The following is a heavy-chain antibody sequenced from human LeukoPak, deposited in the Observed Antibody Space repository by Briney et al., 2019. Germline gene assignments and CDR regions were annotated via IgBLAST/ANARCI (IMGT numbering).Heavy chain of an antibody. CDR1: GGSFSGYY. CDR2: INHSGST. CDR3: ARQIKAYSSGWYDYFDY. Sequence: SETLSLTCAVYGGSFSGYYWSWIRQPPGKGLEWIGEINHSGSTNYNPSLKSRVTISVDTSKNQFYLKLRSVTAADTAVYYCARQIKAYSSGWYDYFDYWGQGTLVTVSS. J-gene: IGHJ4*02. D-gene: IGHD6-19*01. V-gene: IGHV4-34*01.